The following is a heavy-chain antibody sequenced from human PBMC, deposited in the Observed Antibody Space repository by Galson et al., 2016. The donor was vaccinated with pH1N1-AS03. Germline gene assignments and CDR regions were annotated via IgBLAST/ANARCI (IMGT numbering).Heavy chain of an antibody. Sequence: SLRLSCAASGFTFSSYNMNWVRRAPGKGLEWVSSITSDSGYIDYGDSVKGRFTISRDSAKDSLFLQMNSLRAEDTAVYYCAVSPSVKAPPYYWGQGTLVTVSS. CDR1: GFTFSSYN. V-gene: IGHV3-21*06. J-gene: IGHJ4*02. CDR3: AVSPSVKAPPYY. D-gene: IGHD6-6*01. CDR2: ITSDSGYI.